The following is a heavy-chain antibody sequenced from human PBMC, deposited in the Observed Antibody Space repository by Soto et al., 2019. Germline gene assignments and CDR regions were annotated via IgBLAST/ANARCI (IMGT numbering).Heavy chain of an antibody. CDR2: IWYDGSNK. CDR3: ARKTSNWFDP. V-gene: IGHV3-33*01. Sequence: QVQLVESGGGVVQPGRSLRLSCAASRFTFSSYDMHWVRQAPAKGLEWVALIWYDGSNKYYADSVKVRFTISRDNSKNMLYLQMNSLRAEDTAVYYCARKTSNWFDPWGQGTLVTVSS. J-gene: IGHJ5*02. CDR1: RFTFSSYD.